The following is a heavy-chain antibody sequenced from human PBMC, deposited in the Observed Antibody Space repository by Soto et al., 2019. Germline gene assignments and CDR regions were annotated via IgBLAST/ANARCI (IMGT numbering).Heavy chain of an antibody. CDR3: AKFPRYNWNKYGFDY. J-gene: IGHJ4*02. CDR1: GFTFSSYA. D-gene: IGHD1-20*01. Sequence: PGGSLRLSCAASGFTFSSYAMSWVRQAPGKGLEWVSAISGSGGSTYYAGSVKGRFTISRDNSKNTLYVQMNSLRAEDTAVYYCAKFPRYNWNKYGFDYWGQGTLVTVSS. CDR2: ISGSGGST. V-gene: IGHV3-23*01.